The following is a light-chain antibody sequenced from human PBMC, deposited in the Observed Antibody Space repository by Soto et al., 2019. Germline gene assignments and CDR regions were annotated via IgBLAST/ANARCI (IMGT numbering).Light chain of an antibody. CDR3: SSYTSSSIV. V-gene: IGLV2-14*01. Sequence: QCALTQPASVSGSPGQSITISCTGTSSDVGGYNYVSWYQQHPGKAPKLMIYDVSNRPSGVSNRFSGSKSGNTASLTISGLQAEDEADYYCSSYTSSSIVFGTGTKVTVL. CDR1: SSDVGGYNY. J-gene: IGLJ1*01. CDR2: DVS.